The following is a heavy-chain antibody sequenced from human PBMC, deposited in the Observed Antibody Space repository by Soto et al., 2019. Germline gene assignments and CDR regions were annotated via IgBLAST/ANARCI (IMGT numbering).Heavy chain of an antibody. CDR3: ARAESYDILTGYSNFDY. J-gene: IGHJ4*02. V-gene: IGHV3-21*01. Sequence: KPVGSLRLSCAASGFTFSSYSMNWVRQAPGKGLEWVSSISSSSSYIYYADSVKGRFTISRDNAKNSLYLQMNSLRAEDTAVYYCARAESYDILTGYSNFDYWGQGTLVTVSS. CDR1: GFTFSSYS. CDR2: ISSSSSYI. D-gene: IGHD3-9*01.